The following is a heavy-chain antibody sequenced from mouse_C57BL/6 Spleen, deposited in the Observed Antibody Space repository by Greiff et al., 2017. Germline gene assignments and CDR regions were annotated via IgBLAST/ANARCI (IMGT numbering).Heavy chain of an antibody. Sequence: VKLQQPGAELVKPGASVKLSCKASGYTFTSYWMHWVKQRPGRGLEWIGRIDPNSGGTKYNEKFKSKATLTVDKPSSTAYMQLSSLTSEDSAVYYCARYDYGSSYDWYFDVWGTGTTVTVSS. CDR1: GYTFTSYW. V-gene: IGHV1-72*01. J-gene: IGHJ1*03. D-gene: IGHD1-1*01. CDR3: ARYDYGSSYDWYFDV. CDR2: IDPNSGGT.